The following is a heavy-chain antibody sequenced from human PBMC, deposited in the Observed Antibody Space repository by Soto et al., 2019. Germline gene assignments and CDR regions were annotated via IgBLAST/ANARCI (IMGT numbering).Heavy chain of an antibody. J-gene: IGHJ4*02. CDR3: ARYCISTSCPRRSTDY. D-gene: IGHD2-2*01. CDR1: GGSISSGDYY. CDR2: IYYSGST. Sequence: PSETLSLTCTVSGGSISSGDYYWSWIRQPPGKGLEWIGYIYYSGSTYYNPSLKSRVTIPVDTSKNQFSLKLSSVTAADTAVYYCARYCISTSCPRRSTDYWGQGTLVTVSS. V-gene: IGHV4-30-4*01.